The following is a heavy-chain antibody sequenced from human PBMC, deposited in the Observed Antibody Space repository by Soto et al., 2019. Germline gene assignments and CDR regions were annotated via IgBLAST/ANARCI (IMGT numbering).Heavy chain of an antibody. D-gene: IGHD3-16*01. V-gene: IGHV3-7*03. CDR3: ARDGLPFALDI. Sequence: GGSLRLSCAASGFTPSRQWMSWVRQVPGMGVVCAMKIKEDESEMNYVGSVKGGFTISRNNDKNSLYLQMDSLRAEDTAIYYCARDGLPFALDIWGHGTMVTVSS. CDR2: IKEDESEM. CDR1: GFTPSRQW. J-gene: IGHJ3*02.